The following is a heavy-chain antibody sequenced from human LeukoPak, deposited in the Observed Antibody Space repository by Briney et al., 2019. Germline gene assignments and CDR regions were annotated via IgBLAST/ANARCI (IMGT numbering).Heavy chain of an antibody. D-gene: IGHD4-17*01. CDR3: ARDREWGNGDAPRY. Sequence: GGSLRLSGAASGFTSSSYGMHWVRQAPGKGLEWVAVIWYDGSNKYYADSVKGRFTISRDNSKNTLYLQMNSLRAEDTAVYYCARDREWGNGDAPRYWGQGTLVTVSS. V-gene: IGHV3-33*01. CDR2: IWYDGSNK. CDR1: GFTSSSYG. J-gene: IGHJ4*02.